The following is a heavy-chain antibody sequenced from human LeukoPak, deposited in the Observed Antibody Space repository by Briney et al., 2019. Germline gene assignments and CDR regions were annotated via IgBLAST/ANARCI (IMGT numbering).Heavy chain of an antibody. Sequence: GGSLRLSCAASGFTFSSYGMNWVRQAPGKGLEWVANIKQDGSEKYYVDSVKGRFTISRDNAKNSLYLQMNSLRAEDTAVYYCARVGYCTNGVCYTGGTFDYWGQGTLVTVSS. V-gene: IGHV3-7*04. D-gene: IGHD2-8*01. CDR1: GFTFSSYG. J-gene: IGHJ4*02. CDR3: ARVGYCTNGVCYTGGTFDY. CDR2: IKQDGSEK.